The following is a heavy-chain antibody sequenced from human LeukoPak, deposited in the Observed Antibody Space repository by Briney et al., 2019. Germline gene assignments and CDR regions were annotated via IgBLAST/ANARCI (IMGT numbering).Heavy chain of an antibody. V-gene: IGHV4-34*01. CDR1: GASLNSYY. D-gene: IGHD6-6*01. J-gene: IGHJ6*03. Sequence: SETLSLTCVVSGASLNSYYWSWIRQPPGKGLEWIGEINHSGSTNYNPSLQSRVSISVDTSKNRFSLKLSSVTAADTAIYYCARDFSSSSTVYYYYYMDVWGKGTTVTVSS. CDR3: ARDFSSSSTVYYYYYMDV. CDR2: INHSGST.